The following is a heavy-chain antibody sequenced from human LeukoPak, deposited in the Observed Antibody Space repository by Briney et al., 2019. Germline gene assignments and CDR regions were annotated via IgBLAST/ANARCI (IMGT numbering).Heavy chain of an antibody. CDR3: ARADIVVVPAAIGSIDY. D-gene: IGHD2-2*01. CDR1: GFTFSSYA. CDR2: ISYDGSNK. V-gene: IGHV3-30-3*01. Sequence: GGSLRLSCAASGFTFSSYAMHWVRQAPGKGLEWVAVISYDGSNKYYADSVKGRFTISRDNSKNTLYLQMNSLRAEDTAVYYCARADIVVVPAAIGSIDYWGQGTLVTVSS. J-gene: IGHJ4*02.